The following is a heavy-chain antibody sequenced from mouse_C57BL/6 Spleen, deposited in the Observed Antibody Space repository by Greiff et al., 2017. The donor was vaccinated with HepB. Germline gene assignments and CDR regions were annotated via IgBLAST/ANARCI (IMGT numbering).Heavy chain of an antibody. V-gene: IGHV1-82*01. Sequence: QVQLQQSGPELVKPGASVKISCKASGYAFSSSWMNWVKQRAGKGLEWIGRIYPGDGDTNYNGKFKGKATLTADKSSSTAYMQLSSLTSEDSAVYFCARERNSNPTYWGQGTLVTVSA. J-gene: IGHJ3*01. CDR1: GYAFSSSW. D-gene: IGHD2-5*01. CDR2: IYPGDGDT. CDR3: ARERNSNPTY.